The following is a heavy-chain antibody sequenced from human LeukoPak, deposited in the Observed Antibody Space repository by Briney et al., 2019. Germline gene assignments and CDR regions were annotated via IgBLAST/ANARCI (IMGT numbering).Heavy chain of an antibody. CDR2: VYPDDSRT. J-gene: IGHJ4*02. CDR3: ARPDYFASHD. Sequence: GESLKISCKASGYNFPKSWIGWVRQMPGKGLEWMAIVYPDDSRTKYSPSFQGQVTISADKSLNTAYLQWSSLRASDTAMYYCARPDYFASHDWGQGTLVTVSS. D-gene: IGHD2/OR15-2a*01. CDR1: GYNFPKSW. V-gene: IGHV5-51*01.